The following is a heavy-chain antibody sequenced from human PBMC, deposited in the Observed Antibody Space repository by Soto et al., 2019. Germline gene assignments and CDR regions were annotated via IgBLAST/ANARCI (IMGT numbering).Heavy chain of an antibody. CDR1: GYSFTSYW. J-gene: IGHJ6*02. D-gene: IGHD1-1*01. V-gene: IGHV5-10-1*01. CDR2: IDPSDSYT. CDR3: ARLPWIRGTQDSHHYYYGMDV. Sequence: PGESLKISCKGSGYSFTSYWISWVRQMPGKGLEWMGRIDPSDSYTNYSPSFQGHVTISADKSISTAYLQWSSLKASDTAMYYCARLPWIRGTQDSHHYYYGMDVWGQGTTVTVSS.